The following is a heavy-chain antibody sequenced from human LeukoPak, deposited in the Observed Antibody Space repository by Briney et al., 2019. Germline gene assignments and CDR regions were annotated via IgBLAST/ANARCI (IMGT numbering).Heavy chain of an antibody. J-gene: IGHJ4*02. CDR2: IFYSGGT. Sequence: PSETLSLTCTVSGDSINNYYWSWIRQPPGKGLEWIGYIFYSGGTKYNPSLKSRVAISIAMSKNQFSLNLNSVTAADTAVYYCARLHADSYFFDHWGQGSLVIVSS. V-gene: IGHV4-59*12. CDR3: ARLHADSYFFDH. CDR1: GDSINNYY. D-gene: IGHD4-17*01.